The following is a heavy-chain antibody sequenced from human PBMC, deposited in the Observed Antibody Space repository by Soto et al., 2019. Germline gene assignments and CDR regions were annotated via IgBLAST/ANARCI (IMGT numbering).Heavy chain of an antibody. D-gene: IGHD2-2*01. CDR3: ASSTSPDAY. J-gene: IGHJ4*02. CDR1: GFTFNSYS. V-gene: IGHV3-48*01. CDR2: INSGSTSV. Sequence: EVQLVESGGGLVQPGGSLRLSCVASGFTFNSYSMNWVRQAPGKGLECISYINSGSTSVFYADSVKGRFTISRDNAKNSLYLQMNSLRAEDTAVYYCASSTSPDAYWGQGTLVTVSS.